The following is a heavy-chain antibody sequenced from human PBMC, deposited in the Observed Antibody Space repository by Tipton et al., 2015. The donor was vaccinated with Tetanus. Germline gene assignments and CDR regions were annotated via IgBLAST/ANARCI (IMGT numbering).Heavy chain of an antibody. CDR3: AKDRDGCSGGSCPLNWFDP. Sequence: GSLRLSCAASGFTFSSYAMSWVRQAPGKGLEWVSAISGSGGSTYYADSVKGRFTISRDNSKNTLYLQMNSLRAEDTAVYYCAKDRDGCSGGSCPLNWFDPWGQGTLVTVSS. D-gene: IGHD2-15*01. CDR2: ISGSGGST. J-gene: IGHJ5*02. CDR1: GFTFSSYA. V-gene: IGHV3-23*01.